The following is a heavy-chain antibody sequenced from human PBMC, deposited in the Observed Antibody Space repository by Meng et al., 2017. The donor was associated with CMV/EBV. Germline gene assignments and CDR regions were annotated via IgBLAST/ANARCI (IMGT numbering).Heavy chain of an antibody. Sequence: VPLQQWGGGLLRRLETLSLTWAVYGGSFSGYYWSWIRQPPGKGLEWIGEINQSGSTNYNPSLKSRVTISVDTSKNQFSLKLSSVTASDTAVYYCARETRRYSSGWYAPLLDYWGQGTLVTVSS. J-gene: IGHJ4*02. CDR3: ARETRRYSSGWYAPLLDY. CDR1: GGSFSGYY. V-gene: IGHV4-34*01. CDR2: INQSGST. D-gene: IGHD6-19*01.